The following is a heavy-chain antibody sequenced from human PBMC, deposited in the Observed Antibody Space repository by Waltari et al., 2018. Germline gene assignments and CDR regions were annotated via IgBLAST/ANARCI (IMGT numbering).Heavy chain of an antibody. V-gene: IGHV4-59*01. CDR2: IYYSGST. CDR1: GGSISRYY. CDR3: ARGIVVVPAASPSGYYYGMDV. Sequence: QVQLQESGPGLVKPSETLSLTCTVSGGSISRYYWSWIRQPPGKGLEWIGYIYYSGSTNYNPSLKSRVTISVDTSKNQFSLKLSSVTAADTAVYYCARGIVVVPAASPSGYYYGMDVWGQGTTVTVSS. D-gene: IGHD2-2*01. J-gene: IGHJ6*02.